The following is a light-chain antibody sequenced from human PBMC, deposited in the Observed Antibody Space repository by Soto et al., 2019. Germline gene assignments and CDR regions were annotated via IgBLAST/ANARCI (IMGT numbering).Light chain of an antibody. Sequence: EIVMTQSPATLSVSPGERATLSCRASQSVSSNLAWYQQKPGQAPRLLIYGASNRATGIPARFSGSGSGTDFTLTVSSLEPEDFALYYCQQRSNWPPEITFGQGTRLAIK. CDR3: QQRSNWPPEIT. V-gene: IGKV3-11*01. CDR2: GAS. CDR1: QSVSSN. J-gene: IGKJ5*01.